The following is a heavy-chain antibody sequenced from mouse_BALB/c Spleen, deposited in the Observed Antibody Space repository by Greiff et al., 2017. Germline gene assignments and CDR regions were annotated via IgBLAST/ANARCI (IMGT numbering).Heavy chain of an antibody. CDR1: GFSLTSYG. V-gene: IGHV2-9*02. Sequence: VKLVESGPGLVAPSQSLSITCTVSGFSLTSYGVHWVRQPPGKGLEWLGVIWAGGSTNYNSALMSRLSISKDNSKSQVFLKMNSLQTDDTAMYYCARDKDYYGSRSLWYFDVWGAGTTVTVSS. CDR3: ARDKDYYGSRSLWYFDV. J-gene: IGHJ1*01. D-gene: IGHD1-1*01. CDR2: IWAGGST.